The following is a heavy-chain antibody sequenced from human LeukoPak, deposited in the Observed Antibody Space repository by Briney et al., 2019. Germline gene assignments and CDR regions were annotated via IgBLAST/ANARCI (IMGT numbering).Heavy chain of an antibody. Sequence: GGSLRLSCVAYGFTFGSSGMHWVRQAPGKGLDRVAVIAYDGSDENYADSVKGRFTISRDNFKNTLYLQMNSLGPEDTAMYYCARDVMAVAGTLGFDCWGQGALVTVSS. CDR3: ARDVMAVAGTLGFDC. CDR1: GFTFGSSG. V-gene: IGHV3-30*04. CDR2: IAYDGSDE. D-gene: IGHD6-19*01. J-gene: IGHJ4*02.